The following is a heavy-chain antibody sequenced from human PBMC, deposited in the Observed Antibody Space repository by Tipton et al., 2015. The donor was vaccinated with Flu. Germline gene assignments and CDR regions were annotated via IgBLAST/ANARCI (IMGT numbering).Heavy chain of an antibody. Sequence: GLVKPSETLSLTCAVYGGSFSGYYWSWIRQPPGKGLEWIGEINHSGSTNYNPSLKSRVTISVDTSKNQFSLKLSSVTAADTAVYYCARGALAYYDFWRGYSGDYYYYGMDVWGQGTTVTVSS. D-gene: IGHD3-3*01. CDR2: INHSGST. CDR3: ARGALAYYDFWRGYSGDYYYYGMDV. V-gene: IGHV4-34*01. J-gene: IGHJ6*02. CDR1: GGSFSGYY.